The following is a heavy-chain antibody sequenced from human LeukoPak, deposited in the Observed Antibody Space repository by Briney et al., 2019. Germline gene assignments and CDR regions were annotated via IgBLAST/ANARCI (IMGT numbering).Heavy chain of an antibody. CDR2: IYYSGST. D-gene: IGHD7-27*01. J-gene: IGHJ4*02. V-gene: IGHV4-59*11. CDR1: GGSISSHY. Sequence: SETLSLTCTVSGGSISSHYWSWIRQPPGKGLEWIGYIYYSGSTNYNPSLKSRVTISVDTSKNQFSLKLSSVTAADTAVYYCARGGPWGYDPDGYFDYWGQGTLVTVSS. CDR3: ARGGPWGYDPDGYFDY.